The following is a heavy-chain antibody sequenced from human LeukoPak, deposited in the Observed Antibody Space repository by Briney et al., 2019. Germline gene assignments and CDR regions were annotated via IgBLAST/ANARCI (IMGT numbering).Heavy chain of an antibody. CDR3: ARQGCSSTSCYFYYYGMDV. D-gene: IGHD2-2*01. CDR2: IYHGDSDT. V-gene: IGHV5-51*01. J-gene: IGHJ6*02. Sequence: GESLKISCKGSGYSFTSYWIGWVRQMPGKGLEWMGIIYHGDSDTRYSPSFQGQVTISADKSISTAYLQWSSLKASDTAMYYCARQGCSSTSCYFYYYGMDVWGQGTTVTVSS. CDR1: GYSFTSYW.